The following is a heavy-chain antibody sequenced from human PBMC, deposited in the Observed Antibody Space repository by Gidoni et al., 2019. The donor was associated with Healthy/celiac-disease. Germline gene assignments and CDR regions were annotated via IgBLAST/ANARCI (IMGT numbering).Heavy chain of an antibody. J-gene: IGHJ6*02. D-gene: IGHD6-19*01. Sequence: QLQEPGPGLVKPSETLSLTCTFSGGPFISYYCSWLRQPPGRGLDRFGFSYYRSITNYNHYLKSRGTISVDTSKNQCSLKRSSVTAADTAVYYWARVAPVAVAGRGGDYDYYYGMDVWGQGTTVTVSS. V-gene: IGHV4-59*01. CDR3: ARVAPVAVAGRGGDYDYYYGMDV. CDR2: SYYRSIT. CDR1: GGPFISYY.